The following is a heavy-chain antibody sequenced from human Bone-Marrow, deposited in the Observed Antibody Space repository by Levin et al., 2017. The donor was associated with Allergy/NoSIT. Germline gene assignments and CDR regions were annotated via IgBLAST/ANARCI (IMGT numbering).Heavy chain of an antibody. D-gene: IGHD7-27*01. V-gene: IGHV3-7*01. CDR2: IKRDGSEK. CDR3: ARANWVFDY. CDR1: GFTFSDYW. J-gene: IGHJ4*02. Sequence: SCAASGFTFSDYWMSWVRQAPGKGLEWVANIKRDGSEKYYVDSVKGRFTIFKDNARNSVYLQMNSLRADDTAVYYCARANWVFDYWGQGTLVTVSS.